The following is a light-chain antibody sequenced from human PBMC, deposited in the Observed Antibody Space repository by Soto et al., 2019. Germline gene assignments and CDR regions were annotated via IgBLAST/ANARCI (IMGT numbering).Light chain of an antibody. CDR1: QSVCSY. Sequence: ETVLTQSPATLSLSPGENAILSCRASQSVCSYLAWYQQKPGQAPRLLIYGASSRATGIPDRFSGSGSGTDFTLTISRLEPEDFAVYYCQQYGSSPSTFGQGTRLEIK. J-gene: IGKJ5*01. CDR3: QQYGSSPST. CDR2: GAS. V-gene: IGKV3-20*01.